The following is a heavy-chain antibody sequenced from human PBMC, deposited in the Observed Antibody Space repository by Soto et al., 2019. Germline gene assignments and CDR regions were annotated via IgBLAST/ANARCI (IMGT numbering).Heavy chain of an antibody. V-gene: IGHV1-18*04. CDR3: AKGTGYYGSGSQYYYYYYGMDV. CDR1: GYTFTSYG. CDR2: ISAYNGNT. J-gene: IGHJ6*02. D-gene: IGHD3-10*01. Sequence: ASVKVSCKASGYTFTSYGISWVRQAPGQGLEWMGWISAYNGNTNYAQKLQGRVTMTTDTSTSTAYMELRSLRSDDTAVYYCAKGTGYYGSGSQYYYYYYGMDVWGQGTTVTVSS.